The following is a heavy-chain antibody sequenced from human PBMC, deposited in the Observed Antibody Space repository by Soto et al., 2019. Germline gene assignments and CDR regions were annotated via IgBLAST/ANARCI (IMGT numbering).Heavy chain of an antibody. D-gene: IGHD3-22*01. V-gene: IGHV1-69*13. J-gene: IGHJ4*02. CDR1: GGTFSSYA. CDR2: IIPIFGTA. CDR3: ARDRNPDYYDSSGYYYGPFDY. Sequence: EASVKVSCKASGGTFSSYAISWVRQAPGQGLEWMGGIIPIFGTANYAQKFQGRVTITADESTSTAYMELSSLRSEDTAVYYCARDRNPDYYDSSGYYYGPFDYWGQGTLVTVSS.